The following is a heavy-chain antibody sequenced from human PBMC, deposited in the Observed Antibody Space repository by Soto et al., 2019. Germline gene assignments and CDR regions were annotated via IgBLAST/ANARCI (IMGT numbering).Heavy chain of an antibody. D-gene: IGHD6-19*01. CDR1: GYTSDSFS. J-gene: IGHJ5*02. V-gene: IGHV1-69*01. Sequence: QVQLVQSGAEVTKPRSSVRVSCKASGYTSDSFSISWVRQAPGQGLEWMGGIIPMFGTGNYAQKFQGRLTITAYESTGTSYMDLKSLRSEDTAVYFCARENRDDNSGWYSSSDWFDPWGQGTLVTVSS. CDR2: IIPMFGTG. CDR3: ARENRDDNSGWYSSSDWFDP.